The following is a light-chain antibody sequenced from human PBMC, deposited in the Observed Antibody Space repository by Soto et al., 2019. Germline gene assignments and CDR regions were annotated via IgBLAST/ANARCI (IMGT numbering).Light chain of an antibody. V-gene: IGKV3-15*01. J-gene: IGKJ5*01. CDR1: QFVSTN. Sequence: EVVMTQSPATLSVSPGERATLSCRASQFVSTNLAWYQQRPGQAPRLLIYGASTRAIGVPARFSGSGSGTDFTLTITSLEPEDFAVYYCQQYGSSPRVTFGQGTRLEIK. CDR3: QQYGSSPRVT. CDR2: GAS.